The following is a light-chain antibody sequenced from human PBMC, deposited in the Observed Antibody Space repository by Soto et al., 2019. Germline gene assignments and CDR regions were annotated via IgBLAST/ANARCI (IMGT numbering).Light chain of an antibody. CDR2: KAS. CDR3: QQYNDNWT. Sequence: DSQMTQSPSTLSASVGDRVTITCRASQSISSWLAWYQQKPGKAPKLPIYKASTLQSGVPSRFSGSGSGTEFTLAISSLQPDDSAAYYCQQYNDNWTFGQGTKVDIK. V-gene: IGKV1-5*03. J-gene: IGKJ1*01. CDR1: QSISSW.